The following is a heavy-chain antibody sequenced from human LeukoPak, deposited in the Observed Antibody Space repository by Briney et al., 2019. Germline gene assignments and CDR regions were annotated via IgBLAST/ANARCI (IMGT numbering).Heavy chain of an antibody. V-gene: IGHV4-31*03. J-gene: IGHJ4*02. CDR2: ISYSGRT. CDR3: ARVDSSGYLFDY. Sequence: SETLSLTCTVSGGSISSGGNYWSWIRQHPGKGLEWIGYISYSGRTSYNSSLQSRVTISVDTAKHLFSLKLSSVTAADTAVYYCARVDSSGYLFDYWGQGTLVTVSS. CDR1: GGSISSGGNY. D-gene: IGHD3-22*01.